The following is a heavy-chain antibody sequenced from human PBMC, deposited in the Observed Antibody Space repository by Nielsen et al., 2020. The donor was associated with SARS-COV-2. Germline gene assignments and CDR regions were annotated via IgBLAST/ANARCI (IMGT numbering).Heavy chain of an antibody. CDR2: ISAGNGDK. D-gene: IGHD1-14*01. J-gene: IGHJ6*03. CDR3: AADRPDITHSIAFYYMDV. CDR1: GYTFTNFA. V-gene: IGHV1-3*01. Sequence: ASVKVSCKASGYTFTNFAMHWVRQAPGQTLAWMGWISAGNGDKRYAQKFQGRVTITADESTSTAYMELSSLGSEDTAVYYCAADRPDITHSIAFYYMDVWGKGTTVTVSS.